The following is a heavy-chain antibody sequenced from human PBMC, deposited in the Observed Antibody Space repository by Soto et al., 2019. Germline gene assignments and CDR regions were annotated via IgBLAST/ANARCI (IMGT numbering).Heavy chain of an antibody. Sequence: QVPLVQSGAEVKKPGSSVKVSCKASGGTFSSYAISWVQQAPGQGLEWMGGIIPIFGTANYAQKFQGRVTITRDTSASTAYMKLSSLRSEDTTVYYCATEIDGTTVTSLDYWGQGTLVTVSS. CDR1: GGTFSSYA. J-gene: IGHJ4*02. V-gene: IGHV1-69*06. D-gene: IGHD4-17*01. CDR3: ATEIDGTTVTSLDY. CDR2: IIPIFGTA.